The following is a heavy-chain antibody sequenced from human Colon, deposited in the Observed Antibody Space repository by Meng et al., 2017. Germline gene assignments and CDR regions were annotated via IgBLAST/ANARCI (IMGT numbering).Heavy chain of an antibody. Sequence: QVALVESGGGVVQPGRSLRLSCVASGFTFNNYGMHWVRQAPGKGLEWVAIIWHDGGNKYYADSVKGRFTITRDNSKNTLFLEMNSLRAEDTAVYFCARVHMFRNAFGIWGQGTMVTVSS. CDR1: GFTFNNYG. CDR3: ARVHMFRNAFGI. J-gene: IGHJ3*02. D-gene: IGHD3-10*02. CDR2: IWHDGGNK. V-gene: IGHV3-33*01.